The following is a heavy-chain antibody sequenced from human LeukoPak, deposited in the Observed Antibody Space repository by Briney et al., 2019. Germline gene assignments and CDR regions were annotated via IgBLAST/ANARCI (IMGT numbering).Heavy chain of an antibody. Sequence: GGSLRLSCAASGFTFSSYAMSWVRQAPGKGLEWVSAISGSGGSTYYADSVKGRFTVSGDKSKNTLYLQMNSLRVEDTAVYYCAKRVGYYFEYWGQGTLVTVSS. CDR3: AKRVGYYFEY. CDR1: GFTFSSYA. V-gene: IGHV3-23*01. J-gene: IGHJ4*02. D-gene: IGHD6-13*01. CDR2: ISGSGGST.